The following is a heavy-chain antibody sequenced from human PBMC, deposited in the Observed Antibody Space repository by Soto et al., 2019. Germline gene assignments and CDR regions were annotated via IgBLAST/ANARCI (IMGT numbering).Heavy chain of an antibody. CDR2: ISADNGNT. D-gene: IGHD2-21*01. Sequence: ASVKVSCKASGYTFTSYTIHWVRQAPGQRLEWMGRISADNGNTNYAQKLQGRVTMTTDTSTSTAYMELRSLRSDDTAVYYCARGAFCGGAPGCRDMDVWGQGTTVTVSS. CDR1: GYTFTSYT. J-gene: IGHJ6*02. V-gene: IGHV1-18*01. CDR3: ARGAFCGGAPGCRDMDV.